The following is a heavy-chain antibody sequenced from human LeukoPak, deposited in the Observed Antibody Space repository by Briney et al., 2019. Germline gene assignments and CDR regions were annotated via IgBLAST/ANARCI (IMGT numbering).Heavy chain of an antibody. V-gene: IGHV4-61*01. CDR3: ARAGYCSSKRLGCIAAFDI. CDR2: IYYSGST. CDR1: GGSVSSGSYY. Sequence: SETLSLTCTVSGGSVSSGSYYWSWIRQPPGKGLEWIGYIYYSGSTNYNPSLKSRVTISVDTSKNQFSLKLSSVTAADTAVYYCARAGYCSSKRLGCIAAFDIWGQGTMVTVSS. J-gene: IGHJ3*02. D-gene: IGHD2-2*01.